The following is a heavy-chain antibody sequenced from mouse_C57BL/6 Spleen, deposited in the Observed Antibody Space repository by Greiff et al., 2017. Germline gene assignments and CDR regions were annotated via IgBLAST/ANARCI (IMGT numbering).Heavy chain of an antibody. D-gene: IGHD2-3*01. J-gene: IGHJ4*01. Sequence: QVQLQQSGAELVRPGTSVKVSCKASGYAFTNYLIEWVKQRPGQGLEWIGVINPGGGGTNYNEKFKGKAKLTADKSSSTAYMQRSSLTSEYSAVYFCARGGYSMDYWGQGTSVTVSS. CDR1: GYAFTNYL. V-gene: IGHV1-54*01. CDR3: ARGGYSMDY. CDR2: INPGGGGT.